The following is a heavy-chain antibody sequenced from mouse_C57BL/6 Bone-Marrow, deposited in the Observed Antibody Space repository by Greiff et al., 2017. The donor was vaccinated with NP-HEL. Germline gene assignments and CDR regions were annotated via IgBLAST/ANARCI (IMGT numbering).Heavy chain of an antibody. CDR2: IDPENGDT. Sequence: EVQLQESGAELVRPGASVKLSCTASGFNIKDDYMHWVKQRPEQGLEWIGWIDPENGDTEYASKFQGKATITADTSSNTAYLQLSSLTSEDTAVYNCTTGLYAMDYWGQGTSVTVSS. J-gene: IGHJ4*01. CDR1: GFNIKDDY. CDR3: TTGLYAMDY. V-gene: IGHV14-4*01.